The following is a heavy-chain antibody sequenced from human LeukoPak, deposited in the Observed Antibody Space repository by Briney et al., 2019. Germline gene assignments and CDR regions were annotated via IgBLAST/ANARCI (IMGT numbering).Heavy chain of an antibody. V-gene: IGHV2-70*11. CDR2: IDWDDDK. CDR3: ARIQTDSSGYYFGPDY. Sequence: GSGPTLVNPTQTLTLTCTFSGFSLSTSGMCVSWIRLPPGKALEWLARIDWDDDKYYRTYLKTRLPISKDTSKNQVVLTMTNMDPVDTATYYCARIQTDSSGYYFGPDYWGQGTLVTVSS. CDR1: GFSLSTSGMC. J-gene: IGHJ4*02. D-gene: IGHD3-22*01.